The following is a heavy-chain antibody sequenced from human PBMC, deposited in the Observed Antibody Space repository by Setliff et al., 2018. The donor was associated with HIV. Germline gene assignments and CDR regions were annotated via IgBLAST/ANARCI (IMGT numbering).Heavy chain of an antibody. CDR2: IYYSGST. Sequence: PSETLSLTCTVSGGSISNSVYFWTWIRQHPGKGLEWIGYIYYSGSTYQNPSLKSRVTISVDTSENQFSLKLNSVTAADTAVYYCARSSSSSPFFFDYWGQGSLVTVSS. CDR3: ARSSSSSPFFFDY. D-gene: IGHD6-6*01. V-gene: IGHV4-31*03. J-gene: IGHJ4*02. CDR1: GGSISNSVYF.